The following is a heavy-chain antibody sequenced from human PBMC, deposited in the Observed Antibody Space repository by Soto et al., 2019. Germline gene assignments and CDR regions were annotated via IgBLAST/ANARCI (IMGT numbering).Heavy chain of an antibody. J-gene: IGHJ6*02. CDR1: GGSFSGYY. V-gene: IGHV4-34*01. CDR2: INHSGST. CDR3: ARGGPYYYDSSGYYGRYYGMDV. D-gene: IGHD3-22*01. Sequence: QVQLQQWGAGLLKPSETLSLTCAVYGGSFSGYYWSWIRQPPGKGLEWIGEINHSGSTNYNPSLKTRVTISVDTSKNQCSLKLSSVTAADTAVYYCARGGPYYYDSSGYYGRYYGMDVWGQGTTVTVSS.